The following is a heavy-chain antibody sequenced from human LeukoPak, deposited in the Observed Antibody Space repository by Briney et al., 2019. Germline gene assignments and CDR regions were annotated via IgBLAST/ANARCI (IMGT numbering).Heavy chain of an antibody. J-gene: IGHJ4*02. D-gene: IGHD6-25*01. Sequence: GGSLRLPCAASGFTFSSYAMTWVRQAPGKGLEWVSTISDSGARTNYADSAKGRFTISRDNSMNTLYLQMNSLRADDTAVYYCASDYFLDYWGQGTLVTVSS. CDR3: ASDYFLDY. V-gene: IGHV3-23*01. CDR2: ISDSGART. CDR1: GFTFSSYA.